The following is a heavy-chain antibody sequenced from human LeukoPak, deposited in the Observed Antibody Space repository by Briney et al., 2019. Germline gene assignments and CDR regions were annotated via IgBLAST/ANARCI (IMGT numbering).Heavy chain of an antibody. CDR3: ARGQRSCSGGSCYGPYFDY. CDR2: IYYSGST. CDR1: GGSISDYY. D-gene: IGHD2-15*01. Sequence: SETLSLTCTVSGGSISDYYWNWIRQPPGKGLEWIGYIYYSGSTNYNPSLKSRVTISVDTSKYQFSLKLSSVTAADTAVYYCARGQRSCSGGSCYGPYFDYWGQGTLVTVSS. V-gene: IGHV4-59*12. J-gene: IGHJ4*02.